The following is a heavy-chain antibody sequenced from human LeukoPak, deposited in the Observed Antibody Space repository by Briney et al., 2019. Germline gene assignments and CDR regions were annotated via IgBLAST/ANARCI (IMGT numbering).Heavy chain of an antibody. V-gene: IGHV3-66*01. CDR2: IYSGGST. D-gene: IGHD4-17*01. Sequence: GGSLRLSCAASGFTVSSNYMSWVRQAPGKGLEWVSVIYSGGSTYYADSVKGRFTISRDNSKNTLYLQMNSLRAEDTAVYYCANIWPMTTVTTHPDYWGQGTLVTVSS. CDR1: GFTVSSNY. CDR3: ANIWPMTTVTTHPDY. J-gene: IGHJ4*02.